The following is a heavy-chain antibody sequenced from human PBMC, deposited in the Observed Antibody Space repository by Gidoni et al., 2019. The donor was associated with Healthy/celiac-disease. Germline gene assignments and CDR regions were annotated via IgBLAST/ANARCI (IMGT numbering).Heavy chain of an antibody. Sequence: QVQLVQSGAEVKKPGSSVKVSCKDSGGTFSSYALSWVRQATGQVLEWMGWIIPICGTATYAQKFQGRVTITADESTSTAYMELSSLRSEDTAVYYCARGHDYGDYLRYFDLWGRGTLVTVSS. CDR3: ARGHDYGDYLRYFDL. CDR1: GGTFSSYA. J-gene: IGHJ2*01. CDR2: IIPICGTA. D-gene: IGHD4-17*01. V-gene: IGHV1-69*01.